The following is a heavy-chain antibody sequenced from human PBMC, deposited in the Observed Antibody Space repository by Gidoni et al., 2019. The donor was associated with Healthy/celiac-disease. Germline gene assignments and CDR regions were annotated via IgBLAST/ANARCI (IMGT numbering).Heavy chain of an antibody. Sequence: QVQLQESGPGLVKPSQTLSLTCTVSGGSISSGGYYLSWIRQHPGKGLEWIGYIYYSGSTYYNPSLKSRVTISVDTSKNQFSLKLSSVTAADTAVYYCAREQYSGSYYGHYFDYWGQGTLVTVSS. D-gene: IGHD1-26*01. CDR1: GGSISSGGYY. CDR3: AREQYSGSYYGHYFDY. J-gene: IGHJ4*02. CDR2: IYYSGST. V-gene: IGHV4-31*03.